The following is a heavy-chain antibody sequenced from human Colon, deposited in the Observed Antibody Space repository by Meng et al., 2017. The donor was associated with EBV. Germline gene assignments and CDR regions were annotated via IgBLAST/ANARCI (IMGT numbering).Heavy chain of an antibody. V-gene: IGHV3-15*01. D-gene: IGHD2-21*01. CDR3: IKSAGVVVISV. Sequence: EVQLVESGGGLVKPXGSLRLSCAASGFTFSEAWMSWVRQAPGKGLEWVGRIRSEADGGTIDYAAPVKGRFSISRDDSKNTVYLQMNSLKTEDTAVYYCIKSAGVVVISVWGQGTLVTVSS. J-gene: IGHJ4*02. CDR2: IRSEADGGTI. CDR1: GFTFSEAW.